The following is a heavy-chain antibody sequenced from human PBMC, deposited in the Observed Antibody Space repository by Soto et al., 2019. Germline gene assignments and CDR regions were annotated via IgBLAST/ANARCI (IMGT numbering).Heavy chain of an antibody. CDR1: GFTFSSYA. D-gene: IGHD6-13*01. CDR2: ISGSGGST. V-gene: IGHV3-23*01. Sequence: GGSLRLSCAASGFTFSSYAMSWVRQAPGKGLEWVSAISGSGGSTYYADSVKGRFTISRDNSKNTLYLQMNSLRAEDTAVYYCAKDLISYSSSWTDAFDIRGQGTMVTVSS. CDR3: AKDLISYSSSWTDAFDI. J-gene: IGHJ3*02.